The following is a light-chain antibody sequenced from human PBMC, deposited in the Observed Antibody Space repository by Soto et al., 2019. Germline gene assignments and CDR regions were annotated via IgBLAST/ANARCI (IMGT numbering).Light chain of an antibody. Sequence: DIQLTQSPSFLSASVGDRVTITCRASQGISSYLAWYQQKPGKAPKLLIYVASTLQSGVPSRFSGSGSGTEFTLTSSSLQPEDFATDYCQQLNSYPALSFGGGTKVEIK. J-gene: IGKJ4*01. CDR1: QGISSY. CDR3: QQLNSYPALS. V-gene: IGKV1-9*01. CDR2: VAS.